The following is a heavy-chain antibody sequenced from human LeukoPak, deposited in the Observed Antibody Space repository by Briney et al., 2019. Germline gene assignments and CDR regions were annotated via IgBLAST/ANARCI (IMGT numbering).Heavy chain of an antibody. CDR3: AKERGSSFDAFDI. J-gene: IGHJ3*02. Sequence: GGSLRLSCAASAFTFNPFVTFGMHWVRRAPGKGLEWVSAISGSGGSTYYADSVKGRFTISRGNSKNTLYLQMNSLRAEDTAVYYCAKERGSSFDAFDIWGQGTMVTVSS. CDR1: AFTFNPFVTFG. CDR2: ISGSGGST. V-gene: IGHV3-23*01. D-gene: IGHD6-13*01.